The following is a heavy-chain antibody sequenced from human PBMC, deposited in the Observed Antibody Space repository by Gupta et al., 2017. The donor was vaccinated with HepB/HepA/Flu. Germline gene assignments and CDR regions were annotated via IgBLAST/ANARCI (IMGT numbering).Heavy chain of an antibody. V-gene: IGHV3-30-3*01. CDR3: ARSPLSIAAQGDWFDP. D-gene: IGHD6-25*01. CDR2: ISYDGSNK. Sequence: QVQLVESGGGVVQPGRSLRLSCAASGFTFSSYAMHWVRQAPGKGLEWVAVISYDGSNKYYADSVKGRFTISRDNSKNTLYLQMNSLRAEDTAVYYCARSPLSIAAQGDWFDPWGQGTLVTVSS. J-gene: IGHJ5*02. CDR1: GFTFSSYA.